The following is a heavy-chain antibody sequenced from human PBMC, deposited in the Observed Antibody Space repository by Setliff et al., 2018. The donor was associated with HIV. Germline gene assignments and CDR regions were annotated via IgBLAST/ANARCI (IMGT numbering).Heavy chain of an antibody. Sequence: SETLSLTCTVSGGFISSSSYYWGWIRQPPGKGLEWIGSIYYSGGTYCNPSLKSRVTISVDTSKNQFSLKLSSVTAADTAVYYCARDQGYSYGFYAFDIWGQGTMGT. D-gene: IGHD5-18*01. CDR2: IYYSGGT. CDR1: GGFISSSSYY. J-gene: IGHJ3*02. V-gene: IGHV4-39*07. CDR3: ARDQGYSYGFYAFDI.